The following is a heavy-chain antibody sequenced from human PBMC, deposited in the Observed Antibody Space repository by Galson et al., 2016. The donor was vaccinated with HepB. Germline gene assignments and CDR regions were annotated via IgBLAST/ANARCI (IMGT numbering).Heavy chain of an antibody. CDR1: GGTFYNYG. Sequence: SVKVSCKASGGTFYNYGISWVRQVPGQGLEWMGGIMPVFGAANYSQNFQGRVTITADASTSTAYMEVSSLRSEDTAMYYCARDTILPMTPHAFDIWGQGTMVTVSS. D-gene: IGHD2-15*01. CDR2: IMPVFGAA. J-gene: IGHJ3*02. CDR3: ARDTILPMTPHAFDI. V-gene: IGHV1-69*13.